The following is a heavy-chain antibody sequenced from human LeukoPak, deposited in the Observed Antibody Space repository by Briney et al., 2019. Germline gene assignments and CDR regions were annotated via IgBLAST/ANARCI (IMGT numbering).Heavy chain of an antibody. V-gene: IGHV4-34*01. Sequence: SETLSLTCAVYGGSFSNYYWSWIRQPPGKGLEWIGEINHSGSTNYNPSLKSRVTISVDTSKNQFSLKLSSVTAADTAVCYCARDRIAAADYYGMDVWGQGTTVTVSS. D-gene: IGHD6-13*01. CDR2: INHSGST. J-gene: IGHJ6*02. CDR3: ARDRIAAADYYGMDV. CDR1: GGSFSNYY.